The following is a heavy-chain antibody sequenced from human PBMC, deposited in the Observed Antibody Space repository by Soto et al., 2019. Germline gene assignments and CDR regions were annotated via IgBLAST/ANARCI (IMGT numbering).Heavy chain of an antibody. CDR3: ASYRSSSSGSAEYFQH. CDR1: GGTFSSYT. V-gene: IGHV1-69*02. D-gene: IGHD6-6*01. Sequence: QVQLVQSGAEVKKPGSSVKVSCKASGGTFSSYTISWVRQAPGQGLEWMGRIIPILGIANYAQKFQGRVTITADKSTSTASMELSSLRSEDTAVYYCASYRSSSSGSAEYFQHWGRAPWSPSPQ. J-gene: IGHJ1*01. CDR2: IIPILGIA.